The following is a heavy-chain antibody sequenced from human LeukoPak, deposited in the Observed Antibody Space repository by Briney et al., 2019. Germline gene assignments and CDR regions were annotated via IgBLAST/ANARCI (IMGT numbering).Heavy chain of an antibody. CDR2: IKPDGTEQ. Sequence: PGGSLRLSCAASGFTFNLYWMSWVRQAPGKGLEWVANIKPDGTEQYYVDSVKGRFTISRDNAKNSVYLQMSSLRAEDTAVYYCAASPGYWGQGTLVTVSS. V-gene: IGHV3-7*01. CDR1: GFTFNLYW. CDR3: AASPGY. J-gene: IGHJ4*02.